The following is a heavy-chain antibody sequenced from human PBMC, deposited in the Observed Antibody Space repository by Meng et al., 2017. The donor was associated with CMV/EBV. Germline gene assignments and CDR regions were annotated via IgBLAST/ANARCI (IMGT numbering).Heavy chain of an antibody. Sequence: GGSLRLSCAASGFTFDDYGMSWVRQAPGKGLEWVSGINWNGCSTGYADSVKGRFTISRDNAKNSLYLQMNSLRAEDTALYYCARESGILSSGRFLEWLLFRPPYGMDVWGQGTTVTVSS. D-gene: IGHD3-3*01. CDR3: ARESGILSSGRFLEWLLFRPPYGMDV. J-gene: IGHJ6*02. V-gene: IGHV3-20*04. CDR2: INWNGCST. CDR1: GFTFDDYG.